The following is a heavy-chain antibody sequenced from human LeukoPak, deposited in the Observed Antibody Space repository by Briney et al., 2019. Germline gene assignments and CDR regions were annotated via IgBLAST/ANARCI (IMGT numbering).Heavy chain of an antibody. CDR2: ISCRGVN. D-gene: IGHD6-19*01. V-gene: IGHV4-39*01. Sequence: SETLSLTCTVSGDSISNCNYYWGWIRQPPGQGLVWIGSISCRGVNYYSSSLKSRVSTSVDTSKNQFSLRLSSATAADTAVYYCARQAVPGTRWGIYYAYMDGWGTGSTVTVSS. CDR1: GDSISNCNYY. J-gene: IGHJ6*03. CDR3: ARQAVPGTRWGIYYAYMDG.